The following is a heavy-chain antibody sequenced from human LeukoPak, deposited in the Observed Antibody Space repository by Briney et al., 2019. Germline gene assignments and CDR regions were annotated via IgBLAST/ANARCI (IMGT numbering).Heavy chain of an antibody. CDR1: GGTFSSYA. V-gene: IGHV1-69*13. CDR3: ARGVKMVRGFDY. CDR2: IIPIFGTA. Sequence: ASVKVSCKASGGTFSSYAISWVRQAPGQGLEWMGGIIPIFGTANYAQKFQGRVTITADESTSTAYMELSSLRSEDTAVYYCARGVKMVRGFDYWGQGTLVTVSS. J-gene: IGHJ4*02. D-gene: IGHD3-10*01.